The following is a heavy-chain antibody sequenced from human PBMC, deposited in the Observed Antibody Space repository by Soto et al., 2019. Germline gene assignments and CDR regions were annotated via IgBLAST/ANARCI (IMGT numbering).Heavy chain of an antibody. J-gene: IGHJ5*02. V-gene: IGHV4-30-2*01. Sequence: QLQLQESGSGLVKPSQTLSLTCAVSGGSISSGDYSWSWIRQPPGKGLEWIGYIYLIGSTYYSPSLKSRVPISIDRSKNQFSLNLRSVTAADTGVYYCARAGPGFCTTGVGWFDPGGQGTLVTVSS. CDR3: ARAGPGFCTTGVGWFDP. CDR2: IYLIGST. D-gene: IGHD2-8*01. CDR1: GGSISSGDYS.